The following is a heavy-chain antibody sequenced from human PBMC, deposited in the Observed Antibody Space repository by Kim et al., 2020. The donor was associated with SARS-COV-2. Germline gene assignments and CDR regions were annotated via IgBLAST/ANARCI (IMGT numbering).Heavy chain of an antibody. Sequence: TYTPSLKGRATRSVDTSKHQFSLRPSSVTAAETAVYYCARRLSGGYAFDYWGQGTLVTVSS. J-gene: IGHJ4*02. D-gene: IGHD3-22*01. CDR3: ARRLSGGYAFDY. V-gene: IGHV4-34*01.